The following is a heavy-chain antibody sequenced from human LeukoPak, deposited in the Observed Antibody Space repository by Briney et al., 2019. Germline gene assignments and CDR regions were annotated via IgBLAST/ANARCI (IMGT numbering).Heavy chain of an antibody. CDR2: INTDGSRT. Sequence: GGSLRLSCAASGFTFSSYWMHWVRQAPGKGLVWVSRINTDGSRTTYADSVKGRFTISRDNAKNTLYLQMNSLRAEDTAVYYCARDQDDYGGNSPLGYWGQGTLLTVSS. J-gene: IGHJ4*02. D-gene: IGHD4-23*01. V-gene: IGHV3-74*01. CDR1: GFTFSSYW. CDR3: ARDQDDYGGNSPLGY.